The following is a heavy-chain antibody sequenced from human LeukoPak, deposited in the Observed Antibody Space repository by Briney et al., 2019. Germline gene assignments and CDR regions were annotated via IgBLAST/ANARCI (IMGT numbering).Heavy chain of an antibody. D-gene: IGHD3-10*01. Sequence: SETLSLTCAVYGGSFSGYYWSWIRQPPGKGLEWIGEINHSGSTNYNPSLKSRVTISVDTSKNQFSLKLSSVTAADTAVYYCARARHVGYHSGSYFNAQYYFDYWGQGTLVTVSS. CDR3: ARARHVGYHSGSYFNAQYYFDY. CDR1: GGSFSGYY. V-gene: IGHV4-34*01. J-gene: IGHJ4*02. CDR2: INHSGST.